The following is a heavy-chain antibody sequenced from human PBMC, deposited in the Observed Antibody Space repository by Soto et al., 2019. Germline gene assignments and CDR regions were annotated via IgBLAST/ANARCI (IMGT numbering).Heavy chain of an antibody. CDR3: AREGRGKKAGYHGLVSLGY. J-gene: IGHJ4*02. CDR2: IIPIFNST. V-gene: IGHV1-69*06. CDR1: GSRFSNYV. Sequence: QVQLVQSGAEVKTPGSSLKVSCTVSGSRFSNYVISWVRQAPGHGLEWLGRIIPIFNSTQYAQKFQGRVTITADKSTNTASLGLSSLRSDDKAVYYCAREGRGKKAGYHGLVSLGYWGQVTLVTVSS. D-gene: IGHD5-12*01.